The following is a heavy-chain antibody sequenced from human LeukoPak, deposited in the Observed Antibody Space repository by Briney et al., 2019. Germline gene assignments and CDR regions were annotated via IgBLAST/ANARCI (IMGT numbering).Heavy chain of an antibody. CDR1: GFTVSSNY. J-gene: IGHJ4*02. D-gene: IGHD2-15*01. CDR3: AGSGFDY. Sequence: GGSLRLSCAASGFTVSSNYMTWVRQAPGKGLEWVANIKQDGSEKYYVDSVKGRFTISRDNAKNSLYLQMNSLRAEDTAVYYCAGSGFDYWGQGTLVTVSS. CDR2: IKQDGSEK. V-gene: IGHV3-7*01.